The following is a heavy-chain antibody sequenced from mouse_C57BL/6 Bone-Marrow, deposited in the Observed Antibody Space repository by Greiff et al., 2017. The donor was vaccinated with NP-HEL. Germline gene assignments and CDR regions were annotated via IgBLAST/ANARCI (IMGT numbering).Heavy chain of an antibody. CDR1: GFNIKDDY. V-gene: IGHV14-4*01. CDR2: IDPENGDT. Sequence: EVKLQQSGAELVRPGASVKLSCTASGFNIKDDYMHWVKQRPEQGLAWIGWIDPENGDTEYASKFQGKATITADTSSNTAYLQLSSLTSEDTAVYYCTTSGYYYGSSYDAMDYWGQGTSVTVSS. J-gene: IGHJ4*01. D-gene: IGHD1-1*01. CDR3: TTSGYYYGSSYDAMDY.